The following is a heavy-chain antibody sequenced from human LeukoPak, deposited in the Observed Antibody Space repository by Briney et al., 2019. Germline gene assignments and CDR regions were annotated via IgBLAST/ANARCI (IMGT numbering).Heavy chain of an antibody. CDR3: ARADSSGKIFDY. Sequence: PGGSLRLSCAASGFTFSSYAMSWVRQAPGKGLEWVANIKEDGSEKYYVDSVKGRFTISRDNAKNSLYLQMNSPRAEDTAVYYCARADSSGKIFDYWGQGTLVPVSS. V-gene: IGHV3-7*01. CDR2: IKEDGSEK. J-gene: IGHJ4*02. D-gene: IGHD3-22*01. CDR1: GFTFSSYA.